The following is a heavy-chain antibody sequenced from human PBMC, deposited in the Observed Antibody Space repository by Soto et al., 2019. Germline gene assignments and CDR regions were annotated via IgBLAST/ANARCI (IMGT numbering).Heavy chain of an antibody. D-gene: IGHD1-26*01. J-gene: IGHJ4*02. Sequence: PSETLSLTCTVSGGSVTSDEDYWTWIRQSPGKGLEWIGYISNSGSTGCNPSLETRLSMSVDRSKNQFTLRLTSVTAADTAVYFCATESGSTYGYFDHWGQGTQVTVYS. V-gene: IGHV4-30-4*01. CDR1: GGSVTSDEDY. CDR3: ATESGSTYGYFDH. CDR2: ISNSGST.